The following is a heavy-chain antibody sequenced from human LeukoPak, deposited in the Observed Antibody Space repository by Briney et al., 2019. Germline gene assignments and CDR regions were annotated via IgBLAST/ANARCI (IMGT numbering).Heavy chain of an antibody. J-gene: IGHJ5*02. CDR3: ARLVVGWFDP. V-gene: IGHV4-39*07. CDR1: GGSISSSSFY. D-gene: IGHD2-15*01. Sequence: SETLSLTCTLSGGSISSSSFYWGWIRQPPGKGLECIGTIYYGGITYYNSSLKSRVTMSIDTSRNQFSLKLSSVTAADTAVYYCARLVVGWFDPWGQGTLVTVSS. CDR2: IYYGGIT.